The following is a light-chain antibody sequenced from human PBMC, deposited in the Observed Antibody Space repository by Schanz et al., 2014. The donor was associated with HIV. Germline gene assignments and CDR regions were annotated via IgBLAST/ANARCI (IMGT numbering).Light chain of an antibody. CDR3: CSYAGTSTLT. CDR2: DVS. V-gene: IGLV2-11*01. Sequence: QSALTQPRSVSGSPGQSVTISCTGTSSDVGGYNYVSWYQQHPGKAPKLIIFDVSERPSGVPDRFSGSKSGNTASLTVSGLQADDEADYYGCSYAGTSTLTFGGGTKVTVL. J-gene: IGLJ2*01. CDR1: SSDVGGYNY.